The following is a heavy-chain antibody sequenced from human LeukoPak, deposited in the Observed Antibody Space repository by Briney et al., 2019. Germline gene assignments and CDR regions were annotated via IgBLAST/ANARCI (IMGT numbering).Heavy chain of an antibody. V-gene: IGHV3-30*02. Sequence: GGSLRLSCAASGFTFSSYGMHWVRQAPGKGLEWVAFIRYDGSNKYYADSVKGRFTISRDNSKNTLYLQMNSLRAEDTAVYYCARNRDILTKGYMDVWGKGTTVTVSS. J-gene: IGHJ6*03. CDR3: ARNRDILTKGYMDV. CDR1: GFTFSSYG. D-gene: IGHD3-9*01. CDR2: IRYDGSNK.